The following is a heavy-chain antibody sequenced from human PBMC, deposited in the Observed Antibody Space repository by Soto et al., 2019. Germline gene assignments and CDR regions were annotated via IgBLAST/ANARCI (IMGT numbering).Heavy chain of an antibody. CDR2: IIPIFGTA. CDR3: SRSLSIAAAGNAPIDY. J-gene: IGHJ4*02. CDR1: GGTFSSYA. V-gene: IGHV1-69*01. Sequence: QVQLVQSGAEVKKPGSSVKVSCKASGGTFSSYAISWVRQAPGQGLEWMGGIIPIFGTANYAQKFQGRVTITADESTSTAYMELSSLRSEDTAVYYCSRSLSIAAAGNAPIDYWGQGTLVTVSS. D-gene: IGHD6-13*01.